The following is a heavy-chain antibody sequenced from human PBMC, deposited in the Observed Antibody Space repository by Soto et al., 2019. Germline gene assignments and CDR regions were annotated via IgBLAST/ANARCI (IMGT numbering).Heavy chain of an antibody. CDR2: ISGSGGST. J-gene: IGHJ4*02. CDR3: AKVGGTTFSTLGW. CDR1: GFTLSSYA. Sequence: GGSLRLCCAASGFTLSSYAMSWVRQAPGKGLEWVSAISGSGGSTYYADSVKGRFTISRDNSKNTLYLQMNSLRAEDTAVYYCAKVGGTTFSTLGWWGQGNLVTVSS. V-gene: IGHV3-23*01. D-gene: IGHD1-7*01.